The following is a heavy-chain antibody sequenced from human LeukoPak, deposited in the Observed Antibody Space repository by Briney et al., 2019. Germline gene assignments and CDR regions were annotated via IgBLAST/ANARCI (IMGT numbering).Heavy chain of an antibody. J-gene: IGHJ5*02. D-gene: IGHD3-22*01. CDR1: GYTFTSYG. Sequence: ASVKVSCKASGYTFTSYGISWVRQAPGQGLEWMGWISAYNGNTNYAQKLQGRVTMTTDTSTSTAYMELRSLRSDDTAVYYCARWGRITMIVPGGWFDPWGQGTLSPSPQ. CDR2: ISAYNGNT. CDR3: ARWGRITMIVPGGWFDP. V-gene: IGHV1-18*01.